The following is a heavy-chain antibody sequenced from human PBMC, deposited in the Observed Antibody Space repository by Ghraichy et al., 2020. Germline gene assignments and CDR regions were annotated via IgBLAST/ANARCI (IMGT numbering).Heavy chain of an antibody. Sequence: SETLSLTCTVSGGSFTTYYWTWIRQPPGKGLEWIGYKFYSGSTDYNPSLKSRVTISVDTSKNEVSLKLSSVTTADTAVYYCASQIAARNFDCWGQGILVTVSP. D-gene: IGHD6-6*01. J-gene: IGHJ4*02. V-gene: IGHV4-59*01. CDR3: ASQIAARNFDC. CDR2: KFYSGST. CDR1: GGSFTTYY.